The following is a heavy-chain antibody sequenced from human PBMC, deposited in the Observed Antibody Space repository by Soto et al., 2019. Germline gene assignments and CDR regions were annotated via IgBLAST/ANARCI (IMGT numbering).Heavy chain of an antibody. D-gene: IGHD3-10*01. J-gene: IGHJ4*02. CDR1: GDSVSSNSAA. V-gene: IGHV6-1*01. Sequence: QSQTLSLTCAISGDSVSSNSAAWTWIRQSPSRGLEWLGRTYYRSKWYNDYAVSVKSRITINPDTSKNQFSLQLNSVTPEDTAVYYCARERGGTHYYGSGSYYPFDYWGQGTLVTVSS. CDR2: TYYRSKWYN. CDR3: ARERGGTHYYGSGSYYPFDY.